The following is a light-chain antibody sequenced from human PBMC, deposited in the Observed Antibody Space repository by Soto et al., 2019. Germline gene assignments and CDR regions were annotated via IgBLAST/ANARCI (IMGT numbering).Light chain of an antibody. CDR1: QSINSW. CDR2: KAS. V-gene: IGKV1-5*03. J-gene: IGKJ4*01. CDR3: QQYEAYPLT. Sequence: DIQLTQSPSTLSASVGDRVTITCRASQSINSWLAWYQQKPGKAPKLLVYKASSLESGVPSRFSGSGSGTEFTLTISTLQPDDFANYYCQQYEAYPLTFGGGTKVEI.